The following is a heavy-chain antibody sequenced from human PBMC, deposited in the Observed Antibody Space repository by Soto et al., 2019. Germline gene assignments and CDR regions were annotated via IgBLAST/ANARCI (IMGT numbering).Heavy chain of an antibody. D-gene: IGHD6-13*01. CDR3: ARVIRGCSSSWYYFDY. J-gene: IGHJ4*02. CDR1: GYTFTIYA. Sequence: ASVKVSCKASGYTFTIYAMHWVLQAPGQRLEWMGWINAGNGNTKYSQKFQGRVTITRDTSASTAYMELSSLRSEDTAVYYCARVIRGCSSSWYYFDYWGQGTLVTVSS. CDR2: INAGNGNT. V-gene: IGHV1-3*01.